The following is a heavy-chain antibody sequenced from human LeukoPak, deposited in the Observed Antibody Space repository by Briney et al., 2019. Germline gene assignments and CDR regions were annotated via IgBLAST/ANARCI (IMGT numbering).Heavy chain of an antibody. CDR2: IKSKTDDGAA. Sequence: GGSLRLSCAASGFTFNNAWMSWVRQAPGKGLEWVGRIKSKTDDGAADYAAPVKGRFTISRDDSKNTLYLQMYSLKTDDTAVYYCTTLRTTTISTPAYWYFDLWGRGTLVTVSS. V-gene: IGHV3-15*01. CDR3: TTLRTTTISTPAYWYFDL. CDR1: GFTFNNAW. D-gene: IGHD4-11*01. J-gene: IGHJ2*01.